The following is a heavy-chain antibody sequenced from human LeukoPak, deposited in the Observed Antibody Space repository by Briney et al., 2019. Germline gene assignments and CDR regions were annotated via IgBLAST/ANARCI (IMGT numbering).Heavy chain of an antibody. CDR3: AGPIVVVPAAMDWEIYYYYGMDV. Sequence: PGGSLRLSCAASGFTFSSYGMHWVRQAPGKGLEWVAVISYDGSNKYYADSVKGRFTISRDNSKNTLYLQMNSLRAEDTAVYYCAGPIVVVPAAMDWEIYYYYGMDVWGQGTTVTVSS. CDR1: GFTFSSYG. CDR2: ISYDGSNK. D-gene: IGHD2-2*01. V-gene: IGHV3-30*03. J-gene: IGHJ6*02.